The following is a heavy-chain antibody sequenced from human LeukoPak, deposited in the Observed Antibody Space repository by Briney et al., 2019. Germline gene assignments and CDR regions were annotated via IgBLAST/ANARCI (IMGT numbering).Heavy chain of an antibody. V-gene: IGHV1-46*01. Sequence: ASVKVSCKTSGYTFTDHNIYWVRRAPGQGLEWMGIINPNGGSTKYAQKFQGRVTMSRDASTSTVYMDLSSLRSEDTAVYYCARDISNYHLLTGYYRNAFDIWGQGTMVTVAS. J-gene: IGHJ3*02. CDR2: INPNGGST. D-gene: IGHD3-9*01. CDR3: ARDISNYHLLTGYYRNAFDI. CDR1: GYTFTDHN.